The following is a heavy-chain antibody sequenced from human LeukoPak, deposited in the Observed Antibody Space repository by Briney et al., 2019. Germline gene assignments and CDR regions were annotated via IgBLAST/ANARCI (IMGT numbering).Heavy chain of an antibody. CDR1: GGSISSYY. V-gene: IGHV4-59*01. CDR3: ARVAGDGYNYDPYYYYGMDV. J-gene: IGHJ6*02. Sequence: SETLSLTCTVSGGSISSYYWSWIRQPPGKGLEWIGYIYYSGSTNYNPSLKSRVTISVDTSKNQFSLKLSSVTAADTAVYYCARVAGDGYNYDPYYYYGMDVWGQGTTVTVSS. CDR2: IYYSGST. D-gene: IGHD5-24*01.